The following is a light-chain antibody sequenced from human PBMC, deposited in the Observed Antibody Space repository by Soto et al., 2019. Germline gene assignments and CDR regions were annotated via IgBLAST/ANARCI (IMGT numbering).Light chain of an antibody. CDR2: TAS. Sequence: IQLTQPPSSLSASIGDNVNITCRASQDISSYLNWYLQKPGKAPELLIFTASSLQSGVPSRFSGSGSGTDFILTISSLQPEDFATYYCQQCYSFPRTFGLGTKVDIK. J-gene: IGKJ3*01. V-gene: IGKV1-39*01. CDR3: QQCYSFPRT. CDR1: QDISSY.